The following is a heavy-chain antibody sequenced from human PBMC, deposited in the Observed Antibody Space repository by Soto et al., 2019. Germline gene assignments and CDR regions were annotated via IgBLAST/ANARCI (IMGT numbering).Heavy chain of an antibody. CDR1: GYAFSSYW. J-gene: IGHJ5*02. Sequence: KPGGSLKISCQGSGYAFSSYWIAWVRQMPGKGLEWMGIIYPGDSDTRYSPSFQGQVTISVDKSITTAYLQWSSLKASDTAMYYCARGYCTATICDPWFDPWGQGTLVTV. CDR3: ARGYCTATICDPWFDP. D-gene: IGHD2-8*02. V-gene: IGHV5-51*01. CDR2: IYPGDSDT.